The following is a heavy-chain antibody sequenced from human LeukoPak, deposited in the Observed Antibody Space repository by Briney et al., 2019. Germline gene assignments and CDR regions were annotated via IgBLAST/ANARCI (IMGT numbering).Heavy chain of an antibody. Sequence: PSETLSLTCTVSGGSIISDGYYWSWIRQHPGKGLEWVGYIYYSGCSYYNPSLKSRVTISVDTSKNQFSLKLSSVTAADTAVYYCARVPRRDHYDSSGYFSVFDPWGQGTLVTVSS. D-gene: IGHD3-22*01. CDR1: GGSIISDGYY. V-gene: IGHV4-31*03. CDR2: IYYSGCS. CDR3: ARVPRRDHYDSSGYFSVFDP. J-gene: IGHJ5*02.